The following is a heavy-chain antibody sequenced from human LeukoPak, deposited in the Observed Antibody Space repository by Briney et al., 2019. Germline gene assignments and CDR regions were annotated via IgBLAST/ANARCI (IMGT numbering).Heavy chain of an antibody. D-gene: IGHD2-2*01. CDR1: GITFRNYW. CDR2: IKEDGSDK. J-gene: IGHJ5*02. CDR3: HQPVTLPA. V-gene: IGHV3-7*01. Sequence: PGGSLRLSCAASGITFRNYWMSWVRQAPGKGLEWVAFIKEDGSDKHYVDSVKGRFTISRDNAQNSLYLQMNSLRAEDTAIYFCHQPVTLPAWGQGTLVNLSS.